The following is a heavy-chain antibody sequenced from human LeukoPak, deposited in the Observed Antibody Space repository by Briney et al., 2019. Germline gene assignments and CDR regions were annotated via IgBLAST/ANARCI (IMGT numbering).Heavy chain of an antibody. CDR2: ISSGTNTI. Sequence: GGSLRLSCAASGFTFSSYSMNWVRQAPGKGLEWISYISSGTNTIYYADSVKGRFTISRDNAKNSLYLQMNSLRAEDTAVYYCAKVPTYYYYGMDVWGQGTTVTVSS. J-gene: IGHJ6*02. CDR1: GFTFSSYS. CDR3: AKVPTYYYYGMDV. V-gene: IGHV3-48*04.